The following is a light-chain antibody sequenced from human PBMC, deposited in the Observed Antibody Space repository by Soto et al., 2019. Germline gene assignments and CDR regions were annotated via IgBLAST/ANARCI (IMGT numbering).Light chain of an antibody. CDR1: QSVSSY. V-gene: IGKV3-11*01. CDR2: DAS. Sequence: EIVLTQSPATLSLSPGERVTLSCRASQSVSSYFAWYQQKPGQAPRLLIYDASNRATGIPARFSGSGSGTYFTLTISSLEPEDFAVYYCQQRSNGPLTFGQGTRLEIK. J-gene: IGKJ5*01. CDR3: QQRSNGPLT.